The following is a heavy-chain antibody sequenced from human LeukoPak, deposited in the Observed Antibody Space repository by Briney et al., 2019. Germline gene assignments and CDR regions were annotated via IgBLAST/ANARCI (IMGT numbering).Heavy chain of an antibody. V-gene: IGHV3-23*01. Sequence: GGSLRLSCVASGFSISSYALAWVRQTPGKGLEWVSAVTGGGDGTHYIDSVKGRFTISRDNAKNTIYLQMNSLRAEDTAIYFCGRDPNGDYVGALGYWGRGTLVTVSS. J-gene: IGHJ4*01. D-gene: IGHD2-8*01. CDR1: GFSISSYA. CDR3: GRDPNGDYVGALGY. CDR2: VTGGGDGT.